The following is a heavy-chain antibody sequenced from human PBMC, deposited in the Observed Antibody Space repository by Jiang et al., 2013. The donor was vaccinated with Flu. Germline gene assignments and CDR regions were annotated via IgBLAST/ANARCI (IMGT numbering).Heavy chain of an antibody. CDR3: AREAFDI. J-gene: IGHJ3*02. V-gene: IGHV3-30*04. CDR2: ISYDGSNK. Sequence: LEWVAVISYDGSNKYYADSVKGRFTISRDNSKNTLYLQMNSLRAEDTAVYYCAREAFDIWGQGTMVTVSS.